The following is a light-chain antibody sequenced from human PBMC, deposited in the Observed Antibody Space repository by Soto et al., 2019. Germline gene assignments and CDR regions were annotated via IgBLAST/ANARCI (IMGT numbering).Light chain of an antibody. CDR2: AAS. Sequence: AIQMTQSPSSLSASVGDRVTITCRASQGIRNDLGWYQQKPGKAPKLLIYAASSLQSGVPSRFSGSGSCTDFTLTISSLQPEDFAPYYCLQDYNYPLTFGGGTKVEIK. CDR3: LQDYNYPLT. CDR1: QGIRND. J-gene: IGKJ4*01. V-gene: IGKV1-6*01.